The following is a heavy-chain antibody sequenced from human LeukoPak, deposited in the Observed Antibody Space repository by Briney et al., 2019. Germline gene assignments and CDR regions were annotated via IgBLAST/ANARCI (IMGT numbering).Heavy chain of an antibody. D-gene: IGHD6-13*01. V-gene: IGHV3-33*06. J-gene: IGHJ4*02. Sequence: PGGSLRLSCAASGFTFSSYGMHWVRQAPGKGLEWVAVIWYDGSNKYYADSVKGRFTISRDNSKNTLYLQMNSLRAEDTAVYYCAKARSSSWYSDWGQGTLVTVSS. CDR2: IWYDGSNK. CDR3: AKARSSSWYSD. CDR1: GFTFSSYG.